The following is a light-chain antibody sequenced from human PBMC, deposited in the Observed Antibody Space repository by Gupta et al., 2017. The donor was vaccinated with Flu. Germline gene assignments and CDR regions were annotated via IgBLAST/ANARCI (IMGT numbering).Light chain of an antibody. CDR3: QQYNNWPPWT. CDR1: QSVSSN. J-gene: IGKJ1*01. Sequence: EIVMTQSPATLSVSPGERATLSCRASQSVSSNSAWYQQKPGQAPRLLIYAASTRATDIPARFSGSGSGTEFTLTISSLQSEDFAVYYCQQYNNWPPWTFGQGTKVEIK. V-gene: IGKV3-15*01. CDR2: AAS.